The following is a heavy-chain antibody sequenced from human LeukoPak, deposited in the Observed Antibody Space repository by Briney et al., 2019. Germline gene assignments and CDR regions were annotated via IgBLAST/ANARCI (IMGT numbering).Heavy chain of an antibody. CDR3: ARAGEWGYYFDS. D-gene: IGHD7-27*01. Sequence: SETLSLTCTVSGGSISSYYWSWIRQPPGKGLEWIGFIYYSGSTNYNPSLKSRVTISVDTSKNQFSLKPSSVTAADTAVYYCARAGEWGYYFDSWGQGTLVTVSS. V-gene: IGHV4-59*01. J-gene: IGHJ4*02. CDR2: IYYSGST. CDR1: GGSISSYY.